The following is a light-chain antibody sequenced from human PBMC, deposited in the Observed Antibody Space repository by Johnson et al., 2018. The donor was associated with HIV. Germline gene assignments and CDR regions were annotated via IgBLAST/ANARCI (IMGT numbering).Light chain of an antibody. CDR2: DNN. Sequence: QSVLTQPPSVSAAPGQKVTISCSGSNSNIGNNYVSWYQQVPGTAPKLLIYDNNKRPSGIPDRFSGSKSGTSATLGITGLQTGDEADYYCGTWDSSLSAYVFVTGTEVTVL. CDR1: NSNIGNNY. J-gene: IGLJ1*01. V-gene: IGLV1-51*01. CDR3: GTWDSSLSAYV.